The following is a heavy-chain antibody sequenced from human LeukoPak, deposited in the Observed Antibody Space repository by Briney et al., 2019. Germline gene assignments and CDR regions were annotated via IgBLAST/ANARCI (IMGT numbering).Heavy chain of an antibody. CDR1: GYTFTSYA. J-gene: IGHJ4*02. Sequence: ASVKVSCKASGYTFTSYAMHWVRRAPGQRLEWMGWINAGNGNTKYSQKFQGRVTITRDTSASTAYMELSSLRSEDTAVYYCARGPGGRYFDWLSTPPHYFDYWGQGTLVTVSS. D-gene: IGHD3-9*01. V-gene: IGHV1-3*01. CDR2: INAGNGNT. CDR3: ARGPGGRYFDWLSTPPHYFDY.